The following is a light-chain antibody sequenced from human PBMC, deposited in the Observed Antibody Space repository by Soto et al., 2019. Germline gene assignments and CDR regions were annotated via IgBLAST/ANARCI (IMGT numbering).Light chain of an antibody. J-gene: IGLJ1*01. CDR1: NIDSRT. Sequence: YELAQPPSVSVAPGQTATISCGENNIDSRTVHWYQQKPGQAPLLVVYDNSFRPSGIPNRFSGSNSGNTATLTISRVEAGDEADYYCQVWDNVDDHIYVFGTGTKVTVL. CDR3: QVWDNVDDHIYV. CDR2: DNS. V-gene: IGLV3-21*02.